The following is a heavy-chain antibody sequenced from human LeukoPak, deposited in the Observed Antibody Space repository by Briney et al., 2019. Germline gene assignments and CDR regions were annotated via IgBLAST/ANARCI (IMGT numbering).Heavy chain of an antibody. CDR2: IYSGGST. CDR1: EFSVGSNY. V-gene: IGHV3-66*01. CDR3: ANMRSPPYTSGWPHYFDR. J-gene: IGHJ4*02. D-gene: IGHD6-25*01. Sequence: GGSLRLSCAASEFSVGSNYMTWVRQAPGKGLEWVSLIYSGGSTYYADSVKGRFTISRDNSKNTLYLQMNSLRAEDTAVYYCANMRSPPYTSGWPHYFDRWGQGTLVTVSS.